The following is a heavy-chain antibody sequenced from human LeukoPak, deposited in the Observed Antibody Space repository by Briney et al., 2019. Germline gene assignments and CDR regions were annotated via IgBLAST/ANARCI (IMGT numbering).Heavy chain of an antibody. J-gene: IGHJ1*01. CDR1: GYTLTELS. CDR3: ATDPQIVVVVAATPEYFQH. CDR2: FDPEDGET. D-gene: IGHD2-15*01. V-gene: IGHV1-24*01. Sequence: ASVKVSCKVSGYTLTELSMHWVRQAPGKGLEWMGGFDPEDGETIYAQKFQGRVTMTEDTFTDTAYMELSSLRSEDTAVYYCATDPQIVVVVAATPEYFQHWGQGTLVTVSS.